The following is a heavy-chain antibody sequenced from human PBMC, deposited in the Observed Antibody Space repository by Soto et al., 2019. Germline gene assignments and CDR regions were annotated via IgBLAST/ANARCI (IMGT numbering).Heavy chain of an antibody. J-gene: IGHJ5*02. Sequence: QVQLVQSGAEVKKPGASVKVSCKASGYTFTSYDINWVRQATGQGLEWMGWMNPNSGNTGYAQKFQGRVTMTRNTSLSIXYMELSSLRSEDTAVYYCARSPSAVVPRRRNWFDPWGQGTLVTVSS. V-gene: IGHV1-8*01. CDR1: GYTFTSYD. D-gene: IGHD2-15*01. CDR3: ARSPSAVVPRRRNWFDP. CDR2: MNPNSGNT.